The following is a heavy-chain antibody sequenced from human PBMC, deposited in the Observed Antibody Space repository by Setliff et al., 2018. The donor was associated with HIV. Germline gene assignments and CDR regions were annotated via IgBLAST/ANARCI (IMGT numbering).Heavy chain of an antibody. CDR1: GFTFSNYE. J-gene: IGHJ4*02. Sequence: PGGSLRLSCAASGFTFSNYEMSWVRQAPGKGPEWVSYITGSGDTIYYADSVKGRLTISRDNAKNSLYLQMNSLRAEDTAVYYCARLMYSSGPGSFDYWGQGTLVTVSS. CDR3: ARLMYSSGPGSFDY. V-gene: IGHV3-48*03. CDR2: ITGSGDTI. D-gene: IGHD6-19*01.